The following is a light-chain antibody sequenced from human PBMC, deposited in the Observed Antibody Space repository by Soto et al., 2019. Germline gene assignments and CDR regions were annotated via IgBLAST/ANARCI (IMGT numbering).Light chain of an antibody. CDR1: SSDVGGYNY. V-gene: IGLV2-14*01. CDR2: EVS. Sequence: QSALTQPASVSGSPGQSITVSCTGTSSDVGGYNYVSWYQQHPGKAPKLMIYEVSYRPSGVSNRFSGSKSGNTASLIISGLQAEDEADYYCSSYTGSSTLVFGGGTKLTVL. J-gene: IGLJ2*01. CDR3: SSYTGSSTLV.